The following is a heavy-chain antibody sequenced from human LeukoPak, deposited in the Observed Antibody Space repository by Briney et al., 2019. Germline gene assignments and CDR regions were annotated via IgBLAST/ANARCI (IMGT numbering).Heavy chain of an antibody. V-gene: IGHV3-48*03. CDR2: ISSGGSTI. Sequence: RSGGSLRLSCAASGFTFSSYEMNWVRQAPGKGLEWVSYISSGGSTIYYADSVTGRFTISRDNAKNSLYLQMNSLRAEDTAVYYCAELGITMIGGVWGKGTTVTISS. J-gene: IGHJ6*04. CDR3: AELGITMIGGV. D-gene: IGHD3-10*02. CDR1: GFTFSSYE.